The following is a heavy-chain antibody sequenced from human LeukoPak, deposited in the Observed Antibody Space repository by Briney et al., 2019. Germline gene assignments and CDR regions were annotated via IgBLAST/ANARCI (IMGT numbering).Heavy chain of an antibody. CDR2: IKQDGSEK. V-gene: IGHV3-7*01. Sequence: GGSLRLSCAASGFTFSSYWMSWVRQAPGKGLEWVANIKQDGSEKYYVDSVKGRFTISRDNAKNSLYLQMNSLRAEDTAVYYCAGADVVYYYDSSGYPFGYWGQGTLVTVSS. D-gene: IGHD3-22*01. J-gene: IGHJ4*02. CDR3: AGADVVYYYDSSGYPFGY. CDR1: GFTFSSYW.